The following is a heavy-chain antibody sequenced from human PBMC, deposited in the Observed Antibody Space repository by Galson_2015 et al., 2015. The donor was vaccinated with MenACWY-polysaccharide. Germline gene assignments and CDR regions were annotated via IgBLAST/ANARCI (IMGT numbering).Heavy chain of an antibody. D-gene: IGHD3-10*01. CDR1: GLTFSNNW. CDR3: VGPLGRGGTRAYGMDA. J-gene: IGHJ6*02. Sequence: SLRLSCAASGLTFSNNWIHWVRQAPGKGLVWVSRINSDASSTAYADSVKGRFTISRDNAKNTLYLQMNSLRVEDTAVYYCVGPLGRGGTRAYGMDAWGQGTTVTVSS. V-gene: IGHV3-74*01. CDR2: INSDASST.